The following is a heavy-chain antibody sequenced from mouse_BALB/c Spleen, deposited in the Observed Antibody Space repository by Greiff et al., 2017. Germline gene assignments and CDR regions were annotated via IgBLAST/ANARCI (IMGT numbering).Heavy chain of an antibody. CDR3: ARGDYYGSRGYFDV. J-gene: IGHJ1*01. CDR2: ISTYAGNT. Sequence: VQGVESGPELVRPGVSVKISCKGSGYTFTDYAMHWVKQSHAKSLEWIGVISTYAGNTNYNQKFKGKATMTVDKSSSTAYMELARLASEESAIYYCARGDYYGSRGYFDVGGAGTTVTVSS. CDR1: GYTFTDYA. D-gene: IGHD1-1*01. V-gene: IGHV1-67*01.